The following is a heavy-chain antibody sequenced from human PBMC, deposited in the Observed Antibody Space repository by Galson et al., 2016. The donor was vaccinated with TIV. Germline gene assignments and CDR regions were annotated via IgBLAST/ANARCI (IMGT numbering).Heavy chain of an antibody. V-gene: IGHV1-69*13. CDR2: IIPFFGTA. CDR3: ASPLSTGRFPAQVAFDI. Sequence: SVKVSCKASGGTFSSYAISWVRQAPGQGLEWMGGIIPFFGTANFARKFQGRVTITADASTNTAYLELNSLKSEDTAVYYCASPLSTGRFPAQVAFDIWGQGTTVTVSS. CDR1: GGTFSSYA. J-gene: IGHJ3*02. D-gene: IGHD5/OR15-5a*01.